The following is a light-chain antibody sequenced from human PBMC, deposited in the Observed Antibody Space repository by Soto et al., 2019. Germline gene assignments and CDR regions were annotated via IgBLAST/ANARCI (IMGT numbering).Light chain of an antibody. Sequence: IVLTQSPGTLSLSPGERATLSCRASQYVARTYFPWLQDKPGQAPRLLIYGASSRATGIADRFSGSGSGTDFTLTINGLEPEDFAVYYCQQYGRSPYTFGQGTKLEIK. CDR1: QYVARTY. J-gene: IGKJ2*01. CDR2: GAS. V-gene: IGKV3-20*01. CDR3: QQYGRSPYT.